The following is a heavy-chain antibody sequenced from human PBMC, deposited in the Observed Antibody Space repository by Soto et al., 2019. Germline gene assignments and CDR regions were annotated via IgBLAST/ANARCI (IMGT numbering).Heavy chain of an antibody. V-gene: IGHV3-21*01. Sequence: GGSLRLSCAASGFTFSSYSMNWVRQAPGKGLEWVSSISSSSSYIYCADSVKGRFTISRDNAKNSLYLQMNSLRAEDTAVYYCARDPEYYDSSGPFDYWGQGTLVTVSS. D-gene: IGHD3-22*01. CDR3: ARDPEYYDSSGPFDY. J-gene: IGHJ4*02. CDR2: ISSSSSYI. CDR1: GFTFSSYS.